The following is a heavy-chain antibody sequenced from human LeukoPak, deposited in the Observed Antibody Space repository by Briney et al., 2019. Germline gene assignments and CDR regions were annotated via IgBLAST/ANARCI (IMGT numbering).Heavy chain of an antibody. CDR1: GFTFSSYS. CDR2: ISSSSSYI. D-gene: IGHD5-18*01. CDR3: ARYSYGYNGYYFDY. J-gene: IGHJ4*02. V-gene: IGHV3-21*01. Sequence: GGSLRLSCAASGFTFSSYSMNWVRQAPGKGLEWVSSISSSSSYIYYADSVKGRFTISRDNAKNSLYLQMNSLRAEDTAVYYCARYSYGYNGYYFDYWGQGTLVTVSS.